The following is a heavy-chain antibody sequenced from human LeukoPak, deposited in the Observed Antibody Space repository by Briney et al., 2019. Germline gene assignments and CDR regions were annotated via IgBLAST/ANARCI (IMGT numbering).Heavy chain of an antibody. Sequence: SETLSLTCTVSGGSISSYYWSWIRQPPGKGLEWIGYIYYSGSTNYNPSLKSRVTISVDTSKNQFSLKLRSVTAADTAVYYCARHKLLSRPDIVVVPAALPYGMDVWGQGTTVTVSS. V-gene: IGHV4-59*08. J-gene: IGHJ6*02. CDR1: GGSISSYY. CDR2: IYYSGST. CDR3: ARHKLLSRPDIVVVPAALPYGMDV. D-gene: IGHD2-2*01.